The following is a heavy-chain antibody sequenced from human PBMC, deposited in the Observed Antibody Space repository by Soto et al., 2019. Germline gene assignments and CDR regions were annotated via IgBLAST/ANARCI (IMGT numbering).Heavy chain of an antibody. J-gene: IGHJ4*02. CDR1: GFTFSSYG. D-gene: IGHD3-22*01. CDR3: ARDVGYCYDSSGCYRFDF. Sequence: EVQLVESGGGLVQPGGSLRLSSAASGFTFSSYGMNWVRQAPGKGLEWVSFISSSSTTIYYADSMKGRFTISRDNAKNSLYLRMNRLRDEDTAVYYWARDVGYCYDSSGCYRFDFWGQGTLVTVSS. CDR2: ISSSSTTI. V-gene: IGHV3-48*02.